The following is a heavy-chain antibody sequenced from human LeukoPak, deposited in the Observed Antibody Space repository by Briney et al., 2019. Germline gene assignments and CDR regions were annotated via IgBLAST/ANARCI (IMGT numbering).Heavy chain of an antibody. CDR3: AKDNRAAAGGLGFDP. Sequence: PGGSLRLSCAASGSTFSSYGMHWVRQAPGKGLEWVAVISYDGSNKYYADSVKGRFTISRDNSKNTLYLQMNSLRAEDTAVYYCAKDNRAAAGGLGFDPWGQGTLVTVSS. D-gene: IGHD6-13*01. J-gene: IGHJ5*02. V-gene: IGHV3-30*18. CDR2: ISYDGSNK. CDR1: GSTFSSYG.